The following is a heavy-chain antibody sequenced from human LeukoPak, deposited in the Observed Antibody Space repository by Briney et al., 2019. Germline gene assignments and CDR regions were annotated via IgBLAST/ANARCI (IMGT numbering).Heavy chain of an antibody. CDR1: GFTFSSYW. V-gene: IGHV3-74*01. D-gene: IGHD4-17*01. Sequence: GRSLRLSCAASGFTFSSYWMHWVRQAPGKGLVWVSRINSDGSSTSYADSVKGRFTISRDNAKNTLYLQMNSLRAEDTAVYYCARDSPTTVTPYFDYWGQGTLVTVSP. CDR2: INSDGSST. CDR3: ARDSPTTVTPYFDY. J-gene: IGHJ4*02.